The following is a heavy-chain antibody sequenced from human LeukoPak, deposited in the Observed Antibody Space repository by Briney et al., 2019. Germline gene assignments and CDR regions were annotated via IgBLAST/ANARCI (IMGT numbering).Heavy chain of an antibody. J-gene: IGHJ4*02. CDR1: GFTFSDYY. CDR2: IKQDGSKK. D-gene: IGHD5-24*01. CDR3: TRVGYIDEGIDY. V-gene: IGHV3-7*04. Sequence: GGSLRLSCAASGFTFSDYYMAWIRQAPGKGLEWVANIKQDGSKKSYVDSVKGRFTISRDNAKNSLYLQMNSLRAEDTAIYYCTRVGYIDEGIDYWGQGTLVTVSS.